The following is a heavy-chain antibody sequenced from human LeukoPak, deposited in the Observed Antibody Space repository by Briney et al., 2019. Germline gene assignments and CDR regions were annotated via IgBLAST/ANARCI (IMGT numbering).Heavy chain of an antibody. CDR2: IYHSGST. J-gene: IGHJ6*04. CDR1: GGSISSGGYY. Sequence: PSETLSLTCTVSGGSISSGGYYWSWIRQPPGKGLEWIGYIYHSGSTYYNPSLKSRVTISVDRSKNQFSLKLSSVTAADTAVYYCARDWGEDIVVVPAPPVWGKGTTVTVSS. V-gene: IGHV4-30-2*01. CDR3: ARDWGEDIVVVPAPPV. D-gene: IGHD2-2*01.